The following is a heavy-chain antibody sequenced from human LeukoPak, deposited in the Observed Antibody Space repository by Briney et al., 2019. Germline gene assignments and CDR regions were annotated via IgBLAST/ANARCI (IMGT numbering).Heavy chain of an antibody. CDR1: GFTFSSYW. J-gene: IGHJ3*01. D-gene: IGHD3/OR15-3a*01. Sequence: GGSLRLSCAASGFTFSSYWMHWVRQAPGKGLVWVSRINSDGSSTSYADSVKGRFTISRDNAKNTLYLQMNSLRAEDTAVYYCARAGVGDWFDPWGQGTMVTVSS. CDR3: ARAGVGDWFDP. V-gene: IGHV3-74*01. CDR2: INSDGSST.